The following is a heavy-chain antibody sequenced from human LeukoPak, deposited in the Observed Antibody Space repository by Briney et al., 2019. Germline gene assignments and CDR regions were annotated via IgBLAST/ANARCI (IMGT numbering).Heavy chain of an antibody. V-gene: IGHV1-69-2*01. CDR3: ATDLGRNGWFDP. D-gene: IGHD1-1*01. J-gene: IGHJ5*02. Sequence: VASVKVSCKVSGYTFTDYYMHWVQQAPGKGLEWMGLVDPEDGETIYAEKFQGRVTITADTSTDTAYMELSSLRSEDTAVYDCATDLGRNGWFDPWGQGTLVTVSS. CDR2: VDPEDGET. CDR1: GYTFTDYY.